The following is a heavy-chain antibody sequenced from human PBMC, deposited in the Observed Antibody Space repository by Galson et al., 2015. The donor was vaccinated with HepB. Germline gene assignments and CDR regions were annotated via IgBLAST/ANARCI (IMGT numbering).Heavy chain of an antibody. V-gene: IGHV4-4*02. CDR2: IYHSGST. CDR3: ARGSWFSSTSCYAAIYYYYYGMDV. Sequence: TCAVSGGSISSSNWWSWVRQPPGKGLEWIGEIYHSGSTNYNPSLKSRVTISVDKSKNQFSLKLSSVTAADTAVYYCARGSWFSSTSCYAAIYYYYYGMDVWGQGTTVTVSS. D-gene: IGHD2-2*01. CDR1: GGSISSSNW. J-gene: IGHJ6*02.